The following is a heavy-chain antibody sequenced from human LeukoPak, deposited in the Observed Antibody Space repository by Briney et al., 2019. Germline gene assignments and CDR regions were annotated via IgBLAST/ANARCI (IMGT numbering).Heavy chain of an antibody. CDR2: INPSGGST. Sequence: ASVTVSCTASGYTFTIYYLRWVRQAPGQGLEWMGIINPSGGSTSYAQKFQGRVTMTRDTSTSTVYMELSSLRSEDTAVYYCARGNGYNSDYWGQGTLVTVSS. CDR3: ARGNGYNSDY. J-gene: IGHJ4*02. CDR1: GYTFTIYY. V-gene: IGHV1-46*01. D-gene: IGHD5-24*01.